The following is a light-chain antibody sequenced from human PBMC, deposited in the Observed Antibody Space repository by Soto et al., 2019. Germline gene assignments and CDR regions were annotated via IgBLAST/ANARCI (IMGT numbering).Light chain of an antibody. J-gene: IGLJ1*01. CDR2: EVT. V-gene: IGLV2-14*01. CDR1: SSDIGAYDY. CDR3: SSHAGSNAFYV. Sequence: QSALTQPASVSGSPGQSSTISCTGTSSDIGAYDYVSWYQQYPGRVPKLIIHEVTNRPSGVSDRFSGSKSGNTASLTISGLQTEDEADYYCSSHAGSNAFYVFGTGTKVTVL.